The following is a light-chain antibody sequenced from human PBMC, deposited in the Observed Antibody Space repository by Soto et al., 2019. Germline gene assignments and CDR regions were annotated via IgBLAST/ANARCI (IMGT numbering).Light chain of an antibody. Sequence: QSALTQPASVSGSPGQSITISCTGTSSDVGVYNSVSWFQQHPGKAPKLIIYEVTIRPSGVSNRFSGSKSGNTASLTIFGLQAEDEADYYCDSYTTSSSVVFGGGTKLTVL. CDR3: DSYTTSSSVV. CDR1: SSDVGVYNS. V-gene: IGLV2-14*01. CDR2: EVT. J-gene: IGLJ2*01.